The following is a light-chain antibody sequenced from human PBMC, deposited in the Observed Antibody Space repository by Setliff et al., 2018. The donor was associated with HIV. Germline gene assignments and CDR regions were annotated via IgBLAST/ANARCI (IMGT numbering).Light chain of an antibody. J-gene: IGLJ1*01. Sequence: QSVLAQPASVSGSPGQSITISCTGTSSDVGGYNFVSWYQKHPGKAPKLIIYDATYRPSGVSDRFSGPKSGNTASLTISGLQAEDEADYYCSSYTSSTPLYVFGTGTKVTVL. CDR1: SSDVGGYNF. V-gene: IGLV2-14*03. CDR2: DAT. CDR3: SSYTSSTPLYV.